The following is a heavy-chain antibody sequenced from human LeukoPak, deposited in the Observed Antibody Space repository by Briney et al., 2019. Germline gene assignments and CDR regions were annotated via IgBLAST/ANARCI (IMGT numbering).Heavy chain of an antibody. Sequence: SETLSLTCTVSGGSISSGGYYWSWIRQHPGKGLEWIGYIYYSGRTYYNPSLKSRVTISVDTSKNQFSLKLSSVTAADTAVYYWARENSVGRHDYWGQGTLVTVSS. V-gene: IGHV4-31*03. D-gene: IGHD5/OR15-5a*01. CDR1: GGSISSGGYY. CDR3: ARENSVGRHDY. J-gene: IGHJ4*02. CDR2: IYYSGRT.